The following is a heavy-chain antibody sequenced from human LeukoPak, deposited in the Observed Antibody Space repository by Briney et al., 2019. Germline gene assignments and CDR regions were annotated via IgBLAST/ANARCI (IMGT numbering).Heavy chain of an antibody. CDR3: ARERYCSGGSCYSGGVYYYYGMDV. CDR2: IIPIFGTA. V-gene: IGHV1-69*05. D-gene: IGHD2-15*01. J-gene: IGHJ6*02. CDR1: GGTFSSYA. Sequence: ASVKVSCKASGGTFSSYAISWVRQAPGQGLEWMGGIIPIFGTANYAQKFQGRVTITRDTSASTAYMELSSLRSEDTAVYYCARERYCSGGSCYSGGVYYYYGMDVWGQGTTVTVSS.